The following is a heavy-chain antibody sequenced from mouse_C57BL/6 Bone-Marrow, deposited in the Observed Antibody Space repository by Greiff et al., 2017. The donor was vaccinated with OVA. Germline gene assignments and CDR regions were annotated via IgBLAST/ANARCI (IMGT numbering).Heavy chain of an antibody. D-gene: IGHD1-1*01. V-gene: IGHV14-2*01. Sequence: EVKVVESGAELVKPGASVKLSCTASGFNIKDYYMHWVKQRTEQGLEWIGRIDPEDGETKYAPKFQGKATITADTSSNTAYLQLSSLTSEDTAVYYCAYPYYYGSSYYFDYWGQGTTLTVSS. J-gene: IGHJ2*01. CDR3: AYPYYYGSSYYFDY. CDR1: GFNIKDYY. CDR2: IDPEDGET.